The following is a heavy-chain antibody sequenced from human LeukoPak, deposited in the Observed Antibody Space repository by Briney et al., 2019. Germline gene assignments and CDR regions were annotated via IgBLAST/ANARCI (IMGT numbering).Heavy chain of an antibody. CDR1: GGSIGSFF. Sequence: SETLSLTCTVSGGSIGSFFWSWIRQPPGKALEWIGYIHYSGSTKYNPSLKSRVTISVDTSENQFSLTLNSVTAADTAVYYCARGTARPFVNWFDPWGQGTLVTVSS. J-gene: IGHJ5*02. V-gene: IGHV4-59*01. CDR3: ARGTARPFVNWFDP. CDR2: IHYSGST. D-gene: IGHD6-6*01.